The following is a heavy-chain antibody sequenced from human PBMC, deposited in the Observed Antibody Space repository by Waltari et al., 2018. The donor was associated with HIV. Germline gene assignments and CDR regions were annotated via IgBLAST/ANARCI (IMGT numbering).Heavy chain of an antibody. CDR1: GGSLTGNY. V-gene: IGHV4-34*01. D-gene: IGHD3-3*01. J-gene: IGHJ2*01. Sequence: QVELPQWGGGLVLKPSETLSLAYALSGGSLTGNYWSWIRQGPGKGPEWIGEINHSGTVNYKPSLRRRITISFDMPSNQLSLRLTSVTAADSAAYYCARWRGHFDVWGRGTLVTVS. CDR3: ARWRGHFDV. CDR2: INHSGTV.